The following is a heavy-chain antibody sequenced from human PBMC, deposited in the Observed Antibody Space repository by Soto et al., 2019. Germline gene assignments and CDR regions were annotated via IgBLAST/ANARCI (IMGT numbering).Heavy chain of an antibody. Sequence: ASVKVSCKASGYTFTSYYMHWVRQAPGQGLEWMGIINPSGGSTSYAQKFQGRVTMTRDTSTSTVYMELSSLRSEDTAVYYCAREPPHYDSSGYYYYYGMDVWGQGTTVTVYS. J-gene: IGHJ6*02. D-gene: IGHD3-22*01. CDR1: GYTFTSYY. CDR2: INPSGGST. V-gene: IGHV1-46*01. CDR3: AREPPHYDSSGYYYYYGMDV.